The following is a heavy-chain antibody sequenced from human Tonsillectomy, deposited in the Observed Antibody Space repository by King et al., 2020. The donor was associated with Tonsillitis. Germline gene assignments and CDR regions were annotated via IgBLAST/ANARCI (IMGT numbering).Heavy chain of an antibody. V-gene: IGHV3-30*02. J-gene: IGHJ3*01. CDR1: EFTFSSYG. CDR2: IRYDGSNR. D-gene: IGHD1-26*01. Sequence: VQLVESGGGVVQPGGSLRLSCAASEFTFSSYGMHWVRQAPGKGLEWVALIRYDGSNRYYADSVKGRFTISRDNSKNILYLQMNSLRAEDTAIYYCAKGGWAWEPREEVFDFWGQGTMVTVSS. CDR3: AKGGWAWEPREEVFDF.